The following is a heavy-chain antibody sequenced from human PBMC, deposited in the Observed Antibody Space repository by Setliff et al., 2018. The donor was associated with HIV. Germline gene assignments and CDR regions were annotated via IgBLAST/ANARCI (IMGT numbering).Heavy chain of an antibody. J-gene: IGHJ3*01. CDR2: INPNTGGT. CDR1: GYTFTGYY. Sequence: ASVKVSCKASGYTFTGYYMHWVRLAPGQGLEWVGWINPNTGGTNYAQKFQGRVTMTRDTSINTAYMQLNRLRSEDTAIYFCARAPDAFDVWGQGTMVTVSS. V-gene: IGHV1-2*02. CDR3: ARAPDAFDV.